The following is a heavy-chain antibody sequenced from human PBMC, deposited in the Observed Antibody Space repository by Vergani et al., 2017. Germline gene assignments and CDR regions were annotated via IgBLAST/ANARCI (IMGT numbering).Heavy chain of an antibody. CDR2: LIPICGTA. V-gene: IGHV1-69*12. D-gene: IGHD2-2*02. J-gene: IGHJ6*02. CDR1: GGTFSSYA. CDR3: ARAGYCSSTSCYTDYYYGMDV. Sequence: QVQLVQSGAEVKKPGSSVKVSCKASGGTFSSYAISWVRQAPGQGLEWMGGLIPICGTANYAQKFQGRVTITANESTSTAYMELSSLRSEDTAVYYCARAGYCSSTSCYTDYYYGMDVWGQGTTVTVSS.